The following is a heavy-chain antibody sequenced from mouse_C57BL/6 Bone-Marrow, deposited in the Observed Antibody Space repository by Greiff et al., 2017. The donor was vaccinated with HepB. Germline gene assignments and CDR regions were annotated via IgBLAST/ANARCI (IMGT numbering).Heavy chain of an antibody. CDR2: IDPANGNT. Sequence: QQSVAELVRPGASVKLSCPASGFNIKNTYMHWVKQRPEQGLEWIGRIDPANGNTKYAPKFQGKATITADTSSNTAYLQLSSLTSEDTAIYYCASHYYGSSYYLYCGVWGTGTTVTVSS. CDR3: ASHYYGSSYYLYCGV. V-gene: IGHV14-3*01. CDR1: GFNIKNTY. J-gene: IGHJ1*03. D-gene: IGHD1-1*01.